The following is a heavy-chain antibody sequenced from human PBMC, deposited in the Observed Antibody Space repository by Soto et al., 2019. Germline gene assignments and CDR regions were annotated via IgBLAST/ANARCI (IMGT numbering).Heavy chain of an antibody. CDR3: AKTRPDMYYDYIWGSYRTATYYFDY. V-gene: IGHV3-23*01. D-gene: IGHD3-16*02. CDR1: GFTFSSYA. Sequence: GGSLRLSCAASGFTFSSYAMSWVRQAPGKGLEWVSAISGSGGSTYYADSVKGRFTISRDNSKNTLYLQMNSLRAEDTAVYYCAKTRPDMYYDYIWGSYRTATYYFDYWGQGTLVTVSS. CDR2: ISGSGGST. J-gene: IGHJ4*02.